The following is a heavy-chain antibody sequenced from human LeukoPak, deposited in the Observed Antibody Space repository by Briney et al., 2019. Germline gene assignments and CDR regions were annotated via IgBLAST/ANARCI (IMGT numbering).Heavy chain of an antibody. Sequence: SETLSLTCTVSGGSISSSSYYWGWIRQPPGKGLEWIGSIYYSGSTYYNPSLKSRVTISVDTSKNQFSLKLSSVTAADTAVYYCARFSSGCSTASCYLTYWGQGTLVTVSS. CDR1: GGSISSSSYY. J-gene: IGHJ4*02. CDR3: ARFSSGCSTASCYLTY. V-gene: IGHV4-39*07. D-gene: IGHD2-2*01. CDR2: IYYSGST.